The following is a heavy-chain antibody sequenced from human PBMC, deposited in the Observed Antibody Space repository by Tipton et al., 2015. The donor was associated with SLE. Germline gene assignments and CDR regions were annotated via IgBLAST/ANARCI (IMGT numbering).Heavy chain of an antibody. V-gene: IGHV3-73*01. CDR2: IRSKANSYAT. D-gene: IGHD2-8*01. CDR1: GFTFSGSA. J-gene: IGHJ4*02. Sequence: GSLRLSCAASGFTFSGSAMHWVRQASGKGLEWVGRIRSKANSYATAYAASVKGRFTISRDDSKNTAYLQMNSLKTEDTAVYYCTRMASMVPYYFDYWGQGALVTVSS. CDR3: TRMASMVPYYFDY.